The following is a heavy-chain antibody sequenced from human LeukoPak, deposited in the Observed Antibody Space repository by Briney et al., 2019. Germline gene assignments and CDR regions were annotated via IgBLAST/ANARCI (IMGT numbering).Heavy chain of an antibody. D-gene: IGHD3-3*01. CDR2: IIPILGIA. J-gene: IGHJ4*02. Sequence: GASVKVSCKASGGTFSSYAISWVRQAPGQGLEWMGRIIPILGIANYAQKFQGRVTITVDKSTSTAYMELSSLRSEDTAVYYCARGLRFLEWLFDYWGQGTLVTVSS. CDR3: ARGLRFLEWLFDY. CDR1: GGTFSSYA. V-gene: IGHV1-69*04.